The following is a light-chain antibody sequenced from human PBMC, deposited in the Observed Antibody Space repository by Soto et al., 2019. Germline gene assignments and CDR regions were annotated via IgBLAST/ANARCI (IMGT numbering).Light chain of an antibody. J-gene: IGKJ4*01. V-gene: IGKV1-12*01. Sequence: DIQVTQSPSSVSASVGDRVTITCRASQGLVNWLAWYQQKPGKAPKLLLYASSSFQSGVPSRFSGSGSGTDFTLTISSLQPEDFTTYVCQQTSSFPLTFGGGTKVEIK. CDR1: QGLVNW. CDR3: QQTSSFPLT. CDR2: ASS.